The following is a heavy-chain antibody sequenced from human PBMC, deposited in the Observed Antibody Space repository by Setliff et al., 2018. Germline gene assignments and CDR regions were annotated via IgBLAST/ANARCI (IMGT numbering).Heavy chain of an antibody. D-gene: IGHD3-22*01. CDR1: GESFSNNY. J-gene: IGHJ2*01. CDR2: SNHGGST. Sequence: SETLSLTCSVYGESFSNNYWSWIRQTPGKGLEWIGESNHGGSTSYHPSLKSRLTMSVDTSKNQFSLKLTSVAAADTAVYFCARAVDSSGYFPYWYFDLWGRGALVTVSS. V-gene: IGHV4-34*01. CDR3: ARAVDSSGYFPYWYFDL.